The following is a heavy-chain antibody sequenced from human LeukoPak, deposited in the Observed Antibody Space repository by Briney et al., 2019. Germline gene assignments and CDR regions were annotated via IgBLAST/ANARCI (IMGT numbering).Heavy chain of an antibody. Sequence: GRSLRLSCAASGVTFSSYGMHWVRQASGKGLQWVAFIRYDGSNKYYADSVKGRFTISRDNSKNTLYLQMNSLRAEDTAVYYCAKSYDSSGYFIDWGQGTLVTVSS. CDR1: GVTFSSYG. V-gene: IGHV3-30*02. CDR2: IRYDGSNK. J-gene: IGHJ4*02. CDR3: AKSYDSSGYFID. D-gene: IGHD3-22*01.